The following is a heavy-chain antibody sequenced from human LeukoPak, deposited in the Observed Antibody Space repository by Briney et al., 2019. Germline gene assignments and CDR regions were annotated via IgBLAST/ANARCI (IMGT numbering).Heavy chain of an antibody. CDR1: GFTFSSYA. Sequence: GGSLRLSCAASGFTFSSYAMSWGRQAPGKGLEWVSSISTGYSTYYPDSVKGRFAISRDNSKNTVYLLMNSLRAEDTALYYCARGGYCSSTSCYADYFDYWGQGTLVTVSS. CDR3: ARGGYCSSTSCYADYFDY. V-gene: IGHV3-23*01. CDR2: ISTGYST. J-gene: IGHJ4*02. D-gene: IGHD2-2*01.